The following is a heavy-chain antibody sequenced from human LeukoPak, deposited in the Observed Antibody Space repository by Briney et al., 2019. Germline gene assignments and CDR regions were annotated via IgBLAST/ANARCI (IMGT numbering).Heavy chain of an antibody. Sequence: ASVKVSCKASGYTFTSYGISWVRQAPGQGLEWMGWISAYNGNTNYAQKLQGRVTMTTDTSTSTAYMELRSLRSDDTAVYYCARAAMVRGVNWFDPWGQGTLVTVSS. CDR2: ISAYNGNT. CDR1: GYTFTSYG. V-gene: IGHV1-18*01. CDR3: ARAAMVRGVNWFDP. J-gene: IGHJ5*02. D-gene: IGHD3-10*01.